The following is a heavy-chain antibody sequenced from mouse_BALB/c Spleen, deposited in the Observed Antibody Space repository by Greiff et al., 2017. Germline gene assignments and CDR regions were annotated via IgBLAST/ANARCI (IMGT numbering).Heavy chain of an antibody. CDR1: GFTLTGYG. CDR2: IWGDGST. Sequence: VQLVESGPGLVAPSQCLSISCTVSGFTLTGYGVNWVRQPPGKGLEWLGLIWGDGSTDYNSALKARLSISKDNSKSQAVLKMNSLRTDDTARYYCARDRDYGGRNFDDWGEGTTVTVSS. CDR3: ARDRDYGGRNFDD. J-gene: IGHJ1*01. D-gene: IGHD2-4*01. V-gene: IGHV2-6-7*01.